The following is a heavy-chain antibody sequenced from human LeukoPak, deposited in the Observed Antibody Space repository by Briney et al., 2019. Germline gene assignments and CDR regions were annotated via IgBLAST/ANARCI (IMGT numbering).Heavy chain of an antibody. J-gene: IGHJ4*02. V-gene: IGHV1-18*01. CDR2: ISTYNGNT. CDR3: AREDSSGRFDY. D-gene: IGHD6-19*01. Sequence: ASVKVSCKASGYTFTNYGISWVRQAPGQGLEWMGWISTYNGNTNSAQKLQGRVTMTTDTSASTAYMELRSLGSDDTAVYYCAREDSSGRFDYWGQGTLVTVSS. CDR1: GYTFTNYG.